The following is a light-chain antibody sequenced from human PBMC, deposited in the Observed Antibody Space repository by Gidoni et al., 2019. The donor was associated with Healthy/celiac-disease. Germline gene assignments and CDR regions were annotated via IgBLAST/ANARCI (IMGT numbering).Light chain of an antibody. V-gene: IGKV1-6*01. Sequence: IHITQSPSPLSPSVGDRVTITCRASQGIRHDLGWYQQKPEKAPKLLIDAASSLQSGAPSRCSGSGAGTDFTLTISSLQPEDFATYYCLQDYNYPYTFGQGTKLDIK. CDR1: QGIRHD. CDR2: AAS. J-gene: IGKJ2*01. CDR3: LQDYNYPYT.